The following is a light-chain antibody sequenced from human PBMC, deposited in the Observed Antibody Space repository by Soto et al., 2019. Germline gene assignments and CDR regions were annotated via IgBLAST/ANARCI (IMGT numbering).Light chain of an antibody. CDR1: SSDVGGYNY. J-gene: IGLJ1*01. V-gene: IGLV2-11*01. Sequence: QSVLTQPRSVSGSPGQSFTISCTGTSSDVGGYNYVSWYQQHPGKAPKLMIYDVGKRPSGVPDRFSGSKSDNTASLTISGLQAEDEADCYCCSYAGSYTRVLGTGTKVTVL. CDR2: DVG. CDR3: CSYAGSYTRV.